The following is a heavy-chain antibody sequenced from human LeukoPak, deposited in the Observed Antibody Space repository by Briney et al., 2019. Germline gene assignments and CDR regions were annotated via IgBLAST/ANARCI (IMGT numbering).Heavy chain of an antibody. D-gene: IGHD3-16*02. J-gene: IGHJ5*02. CDR2: IYTSGTT. V-gene: IGHV4-4*07. CDR3: ARGGYDYIWESYRYNWFDP. CDR1: GGSISSYS. Sequence: PSETLSLTCIVSGGSISSYSWTWIRQPAGEGLEWFGRIYTSGTTNYEPSLKSRVTMSVDTSKNQFSLKLSSVTAADTAVFYCARGGYDYIWESYRYNWFDPWGQGTLVTVSS.